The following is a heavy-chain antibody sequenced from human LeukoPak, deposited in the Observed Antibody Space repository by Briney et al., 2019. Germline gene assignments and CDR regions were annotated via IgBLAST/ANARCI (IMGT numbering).Heavy chain of an antibody. V-gene: IGHV1-46*01. CDR3: ARVGDYSPRGWFDP. J-gene: IGHJ5*02. D-gene: IGHD4-11*01. Sequence: ASVKVSCKASGYTFTSYYIHWVRQAPGQGLEWMGIINPSGGSTTCAQKFQGRVTMTRDMSTRTLYMELSSLRSEDTAFYYCARVGDYSPRGWFDPWGQGTLVTVSS. CDR1: GYTFTSYY. CDR2: INPSGGST.